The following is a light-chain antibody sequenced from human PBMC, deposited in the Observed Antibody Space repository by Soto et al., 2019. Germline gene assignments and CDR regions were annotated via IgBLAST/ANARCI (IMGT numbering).Light chain of an antibody. J-gene: IGKJ1*01. CDR2: DAS. V-gene: IGKV1-5*01. Sequence: DIQLTQSPSTLSASVGDRVTLTCLASQSVSKWLAWYQQQPGKAPKLLIYDASTLESGVPARFSGSGSGTEFTLTINSLQSDDFATYYCQHNNGYSWTFGQGTKVDIK. CDR3: QHNNGYSWT. CDR1: QSVSKW.